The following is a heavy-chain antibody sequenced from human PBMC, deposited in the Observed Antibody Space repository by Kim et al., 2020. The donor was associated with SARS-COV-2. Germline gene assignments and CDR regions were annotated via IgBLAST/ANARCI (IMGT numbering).Heavy chain of an antibody. Sequence: SETLSLTCTVSGGSISSYYWSWIRQPPGKGLEWIGYIYYSGSTNYNPSLKSRVTISVDTSKNQFSLKLSSVTAADTAVYYCARAEQWLDYYYGMDVLGQGTTVTVSS. CDR3: ARAEQWLDYYYGMDV. CDR2: IYYSGST. CDR1: GGSISSYY. V-gene: IGHV4-59*13. J-gene: IGHJ6*02. D-gene: IGHD6-19*01.